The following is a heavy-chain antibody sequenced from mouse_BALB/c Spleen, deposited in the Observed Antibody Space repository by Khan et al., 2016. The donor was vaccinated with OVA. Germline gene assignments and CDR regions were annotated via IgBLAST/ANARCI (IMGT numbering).Heavy chain of an antibody. J-gene: IGHJ4*01. Sequence: EVQLQESGPGLVKPSQSLSLTCTVTGYSITSDYAWNWIRQFPGNKLEWMGYISYSGSTNYNPALKSRISIPREPSKIRFFLQLNSVTTEDTASYSGARDRSRYNYARDYWGEGTSVTVSS. CDR2: ISYSGST. D-gene: IGHD1-1*01. CDR1: GYSITSDYA. V-gene: IGHV3-2*02. CDR3: ARDRSRYNYARDY.